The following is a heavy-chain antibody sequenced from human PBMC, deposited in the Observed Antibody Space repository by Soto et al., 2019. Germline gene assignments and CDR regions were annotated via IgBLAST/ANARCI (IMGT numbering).Heavy chain of an antibody. V-gene: IGHV5-51*01. CDR1: VYSFTSYW. CDR3: ARVITMVRGVILLMDV. J-gene: IGHJ6*02. CDR2: IYPGDSDT. D-gene: IGHD3-10*01. Sequence: GEALKISCKGSVYSFTSYWIGWVRQMPGKGLEWMGIIYPGDSDTRYSPSFQGQVTISADKSISTAYLQWSSLKASDTAMYYCARVITMVRGVILLMDVWGQGTTVTVSS.